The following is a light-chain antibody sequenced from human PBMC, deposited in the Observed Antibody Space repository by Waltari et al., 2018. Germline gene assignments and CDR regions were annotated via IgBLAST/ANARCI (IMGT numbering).Light chain of an antibody. CDR2: AAS. CDR1: QGISSC. Sequence: QLTQSPSSLSASVADRVTITCRASQGISSCLAWYQQKPGKAPKLLIYAASTLQSGVPSRFSSSGSGTDFTLTISSLRPEDFATYYCQQLNSYPSVTFGGGTKVEIK. J-gene: IGKJ4*01. CDR3: QQLNSYPSVT. V-gene: IGKV1-9*01.